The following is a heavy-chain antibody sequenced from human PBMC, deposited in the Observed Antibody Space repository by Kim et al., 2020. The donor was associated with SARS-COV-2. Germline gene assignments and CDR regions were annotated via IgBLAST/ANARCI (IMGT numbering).Heavy chain of an antibody. Sequence: GGSLRLSCAASGFTFSNDWMSWVRQAPGKGLEWVGRITRKTDGGNTDYAAPVKCRFTISRDDSTNTLYLQMNSLKTEDTAVYYCSTGSIITMIVVVDYWGQGTLVTVSS. V-gene: IGHV3-15*01. D-gene: IGHD3-22*01. CDR2: ITRKTDGGNT. CDR3: STGSIITMIVVVDY. CDR1: GFTFSNDW. J-gene: IGHJ4*02.